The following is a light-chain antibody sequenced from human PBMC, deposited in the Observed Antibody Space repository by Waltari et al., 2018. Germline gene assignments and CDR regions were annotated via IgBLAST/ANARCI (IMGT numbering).Light chain of an antibody. CDR1: SSDVGGYAY. CDR2: DVT. Sequence: QSALTQPRSVSGSPGQSVTISCTGTSSDVGGYAYVSWYQHHPGKAPKLMICDVTKRPSGVPDRFSGSKSGNPASLTISGLQAEDEADYYCCSYAGSYTHVVFGGGTKLTVL. CDR3: CSYAGSYTHVV. V-gene: IGLV2-11*01. J-gene: IGLJ2*01.